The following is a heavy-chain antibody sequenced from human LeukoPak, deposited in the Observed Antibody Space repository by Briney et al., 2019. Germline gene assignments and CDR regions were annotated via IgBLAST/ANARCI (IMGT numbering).Heavy chain of an antibody. V-gene: IGHV5-51*01. CDR2: IYPGDSDT. J-gene: IGHJ5*02. CDR3: ARLNYGGHARWFDP. CDR1: GYTFTGYY. Sequence: GASVKVSCKASGYTFTGYYMHWVRQMPGKGLEWMGIIYPGDSDTRYSPSFQGQVTISADKSISTAYLQWSSLKASDTAMYYCARLNYGGHARWFDPWGQGTLVTVSS. D-gene: IGHD4-17*01.